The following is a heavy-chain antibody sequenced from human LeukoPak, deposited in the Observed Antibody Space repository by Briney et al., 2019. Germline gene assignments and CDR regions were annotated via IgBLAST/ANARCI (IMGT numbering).Heavy chain of an antibody. CDR2: ISSDGSST. CDR1: GFTFSSHW. Sequence: GGSLRLSCAASGFTFSSHWMHWVRQAPGKGLVWVSRISSDGSSTSFADSVKGRFTISRDNAKNTLYLQMNSLRAEDTAVYYCARGATYAYYQDYWGQGTLVTVSS. D-gene: IGHD1-26*01. J-gene: IGHJ4*02. CDR3: ARGATYAYYQDY. V-gene: IGHV3-74*01.